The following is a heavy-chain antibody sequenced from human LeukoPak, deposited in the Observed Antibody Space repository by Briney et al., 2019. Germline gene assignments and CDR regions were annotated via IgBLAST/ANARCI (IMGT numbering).Heavy chain of an antibody. Sequence: SVKVSCKASGGTFSSYAISWVRQAPGQGLEWMGGIIPIFGTANYAQKFQGRVTITTDESTSTAYMELSSLRSEDTAVYYCARGYCSSTSCYSIWYYYMDVWGKGTTVTVSS. D-gene: IGHD2-2*01. CDR2: IIPIFGTA. CDR3: ARGYCSSTSCYSIWYYYMDV. J-gene: IGHJ6*03. V-gene: IGHV1-69*05. CDR1: GGTFSSYA.